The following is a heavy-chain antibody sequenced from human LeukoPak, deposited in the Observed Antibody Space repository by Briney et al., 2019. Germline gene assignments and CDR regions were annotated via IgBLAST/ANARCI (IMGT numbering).Heavy chain of an antibody. D-gene: IGHD3-16*01. V-gene: IGHV3-30*03. CDR1: GFTFSSYG. CDR3: ARDQGAWGYGYNFDY. J-gene: IGHJ4*02. CDR2: ISYDGSDK. Sequence: GGSLRLSCAASGFTFSSYGMHWVRQAPGKGLEWVAVISYDGSDKYYADSVKGRFTISRDNSKNTLHLQMISLRAEDTAVYYCARDQGAWGYGYNFDYWGQGTLVTVSS.